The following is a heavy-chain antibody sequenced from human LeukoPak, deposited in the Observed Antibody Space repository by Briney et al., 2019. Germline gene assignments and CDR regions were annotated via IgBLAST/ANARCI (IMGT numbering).Heavy chain of an antibody. D-gene: IGHD2-15*01. V-gene: IGHV3-11*04. CDR1: GFTFRDYY. Sequence: PGGSLRLSCTASGFTFRDYYVTWIRQAPGKGLEWVSYIRSTGSSTAYADSVKGRFAISRDNAKNSLYLQMNGLRVEDTAVYYCASHPVAATNYWGQGTLVTVSS. CDR3: ASHPVAATNY. CDR2: IRSTGSST. J-gene: IGHJ4*02.